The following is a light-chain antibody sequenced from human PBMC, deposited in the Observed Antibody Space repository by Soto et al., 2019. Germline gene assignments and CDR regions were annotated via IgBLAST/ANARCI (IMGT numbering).Light chain of an antibody. CDR3: QQYGSSPLT. CDR1: QYVSTTF. V-gene: IGKV3-20*01. CDR2: GTS. J-gene: IGKJ4*01. Sequence: EIVLTQSPGTLSLSPGERATLSCRASQYVSTTFFAWYQQKPGQAPRLLIYGTSNRATGITDRFSGSGSGTDFTLTISRPEPEDFPVYYCQQYGSSPLTVGGGTRMEIK.